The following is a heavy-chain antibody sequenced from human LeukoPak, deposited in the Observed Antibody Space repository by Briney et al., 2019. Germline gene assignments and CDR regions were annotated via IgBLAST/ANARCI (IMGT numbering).Heavy chain of an antibody. J-gene: IGHJ4*02. CDR1: GYTFTSYY. CDR3: ARSHTSFDY. V-gene: IGHV1-46*01. CDR2: INPSGGST. Sequence: ASVKDSCKASGYTFTSYYMHWVRQAPGQGLEWMGIINPSGGSTNYPQKFQGRVTMTRDTSTSTVYMELSSLRSEDTAVYYCARSHTSFDYWGQGTLVTVSS.